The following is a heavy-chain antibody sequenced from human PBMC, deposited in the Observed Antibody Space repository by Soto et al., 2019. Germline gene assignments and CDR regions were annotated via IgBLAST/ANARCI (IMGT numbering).Heavy chain of an antibody. Sequence: SETLSLTCTVSGGSISSSSYYWGWIRQPPGKGLEWIGSIYYSGSTYYNPSLKSRVTISVDTSKNQFSLKLSSVTAADTAVYYCARGVNSSIAARKWFDPWGQGTLVTVSS. CDR3: ARGVNSSIAARKWFDP. J-gene: IGHJ5*02. CDR2: IYYSGST. D-gene: IGHD6-6*01. CDR1: GGSISSSSYY. V-gene: IGHV4-39*01.